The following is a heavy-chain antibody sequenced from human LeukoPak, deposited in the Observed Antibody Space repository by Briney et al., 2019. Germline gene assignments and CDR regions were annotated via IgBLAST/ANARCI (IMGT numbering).Heavy chain of an antibody. CDR3: ARERRRDYDILTGYYTTVYFDY. V-gene: IGHV4-39*07. CDR1: GGSISSSSYY. D-gene: IGHD3-9*01. CDR2: IYYSGST. Sequence: PSETLSLTCTVSGGSISSSSYYWGWIRQPPGKGLEWIGSIYYSGSTYYNPSLKSRVTISGDTSKNQFSLKLSSVTAADTAVYYCARERRRDYDILTGYYTTVYFDYWGQGTLVTVSS. J-gene: IGHJ4*02.